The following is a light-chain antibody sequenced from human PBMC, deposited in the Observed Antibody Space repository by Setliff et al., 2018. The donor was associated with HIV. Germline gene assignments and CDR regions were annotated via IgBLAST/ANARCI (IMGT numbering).Light chain of an antibody. Sequence: QSVLTQPPSASGTPGQRVIISCSGSNSNIGSNSVHWYQQLPGTAPKLLIYKNDQRPSGVPDRFSGSKFGTSASLAISGLRSEDEADYYCAAWDDRLSVSFGGGTKVTVL. CDR2: KND. J-gene: IGLJ2*01. V-gene: IGLV1-47*01. CDR3: AAWDDRLSVS. CDR1: NSNIGSNS.